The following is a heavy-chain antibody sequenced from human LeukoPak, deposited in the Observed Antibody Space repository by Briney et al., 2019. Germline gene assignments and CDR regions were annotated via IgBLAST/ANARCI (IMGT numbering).Heavy chain of an antibody. CDR2: IRGDGSVK. D-gene: IGHD3-22*01. CDR1: GFTFSKYW. CDR3: SRDANYYDSSRHYFDAFDI. J-gene: IGHJ3*02. Sequence: GGSLRLSCAASGFTFSKYWMTWVRQAPGKGLEWVANIRGDGSVKYFLDSVKGRFTISRDNAKNSLSLEMSNPRAEDTAVYYCSRDANYYDSSRHYFDAFDIWGQGTMVTVSS. V-gene: IGHV3-7*01.